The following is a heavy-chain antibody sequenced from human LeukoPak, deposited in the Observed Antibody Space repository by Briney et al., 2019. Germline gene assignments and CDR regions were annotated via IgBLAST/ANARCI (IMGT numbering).Heavy chain of an antibody. J-gene: IGHJ1*01. CDR1: GFIFSGSA. CDR2: IRSKANTYAT. V-gene: IGHV3-73*01. Sequence: GGSLRLSCAASGFIFSGSAMHWVRQASGKGLEWVGRIRSKANTYATAYAASVKGRFTISRDNPKNTVHLQMNSLRAEDTAVYYCAKGRDSGNYYTPELEHWGQGTLVTVSS. CDR3: AKGRDSGNYYTPELEH. D-gene: IGHD3-10*01.